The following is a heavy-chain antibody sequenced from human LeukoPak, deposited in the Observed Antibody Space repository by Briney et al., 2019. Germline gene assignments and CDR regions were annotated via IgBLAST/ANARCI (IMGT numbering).Heavy chain of an antibody. D-gene: IGHD1-1*01. CDR2: ISSSSSTI. V-gene: IGHV3-48*01. Sequence: GGSLRLSCAASGFTLSSYSMNWVRHAAGKGRGWDSYISSSSSTIYYADSVKGRFTISRDNAKNSLYLQMNSLRAEDTAVYYCARGLSTEIDYWGQGTLVTVSS. CDR3: ARGLSTEIDY. CDR1: GFTLSSYS. J-gene: IGHJ4*02.